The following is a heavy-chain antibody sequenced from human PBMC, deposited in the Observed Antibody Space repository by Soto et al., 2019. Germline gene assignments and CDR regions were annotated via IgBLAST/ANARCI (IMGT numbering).Heavy chain of an antibody. Sequence: RASVKVSCKASGGTFSSYAISWVRQAPGQGLEWMGGIIPIFGTANYAQKFQGRVTITADESTSTAYMELSSLRSEDTAVYYCARDRAVAGKRYFDLWGRGTLVTVSS. D-gene: IGHD6-19*01. CDR3: ARDRAVAGKRYFDL. CDR1: GGTFSSYA. CDR2: IIPIFGTA. J-gene: IGHJ2*01. V-gene: IGHV1-69*13.